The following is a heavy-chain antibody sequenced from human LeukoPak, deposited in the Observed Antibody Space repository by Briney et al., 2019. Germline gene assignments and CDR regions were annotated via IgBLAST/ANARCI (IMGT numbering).Heavy chain of an antibody. Sequence: PGGSLRLSCAASGFTFSNAWMSWVRQAPGKGLEWVGRIKSKTDGGTTDYAAPVKGRFTISRDDSKNTLYLQMNSLKTEDTAVYYCLKEAPNYYYYYMDVWGKGTTVTVSS. J-gene: IGHJ6*03. V-gene: IGHV3-15*01. CDR1: GFTFSNAW. CDR2: IKSKTDGGTT. CDR3: LKEAPNYYYYYMDV.